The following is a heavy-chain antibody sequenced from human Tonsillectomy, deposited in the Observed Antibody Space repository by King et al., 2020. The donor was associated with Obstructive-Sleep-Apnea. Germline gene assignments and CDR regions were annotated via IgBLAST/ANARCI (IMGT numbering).Heavy chain of an antibody. D-gene: IGHD5-18*01. J-gene: IGHJ4*02. CDR3: ARADRDIAMGLFDY. CDR2: IYYSGST. V-gene: IGHV4-39*07. Sequence: QLQESGPGLVKPSETLSLTCTVSGGSISSNSYWGWIRQPPGKGLEWIGHIYYSGSTYYNPSLKSRVTTSVDTSKNQFSLELNSVTAADTAVYYCARADRDIAMGLFDYWGQGTLVTVSS. CDR1: GGSISSNSY.